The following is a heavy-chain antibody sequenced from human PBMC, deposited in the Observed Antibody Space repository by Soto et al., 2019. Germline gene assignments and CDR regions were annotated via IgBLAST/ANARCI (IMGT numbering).Heavy chain of an antibody. V-gene: IGHV4-30-4*01. J-gene: IGHJ6*02. Sequence: SETLSLTCTVSGGSISSGDYYWSWIRQPPGKGLEWIGYIYYSGSTYYNPSLKSRVTISVDTSKNQFSLKLSSVTAADTAVYYCARDDAVGRRPYYYYGMDVWGQGPTVTVYS. CDR3: ARDDAVGRRPYYYYGMDV. CDR1: GGSISSGDYY. CDR2: IYYSGST.